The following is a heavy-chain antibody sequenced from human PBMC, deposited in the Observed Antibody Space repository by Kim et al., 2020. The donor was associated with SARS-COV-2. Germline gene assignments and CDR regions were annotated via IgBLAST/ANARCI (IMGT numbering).Heavy chain of an antibody. Sequence: SETLSLTCTVSGGSISSSSYYWGWIRQPPGKGLEWLGSIYYSGSTYYNPSLKSRVTISVDTSKNQFSLKLSSVTAADTAVYYCARHKGNTIFGVVIIDAFDIWGQGTMVTVSS. CDR3: ARHKGNTIFGVVIIDAFDI. CDR2: IYYSGST. V-gene: IGHV4-39*01. CDR1: GGSISSSSYY. J-gene: IGHJ3*02. D-gene: IGHD3-3*01.